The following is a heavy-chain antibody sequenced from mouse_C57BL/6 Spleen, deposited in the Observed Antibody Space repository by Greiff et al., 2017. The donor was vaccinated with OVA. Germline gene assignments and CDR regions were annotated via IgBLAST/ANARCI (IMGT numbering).Heavy chain of an antibody. CDR3: ARSRGYYGYFDV. CDR1: GYAFSSYW. J-gene: IGHJ1*03. Sequence: VQLQQSGAELVKPGASVKISCKASGYAFSSYWMNWVKQRPGKGLEWIGQIYPGDGDTNYNGKFKGKATLTADKSSSTAYMQLSSLTSEDSAVYFCARSRGYYGYFDVWGTGTTVTVSS. CDR2: IYPGDGDT. V-gene: IGHV1-80*01.